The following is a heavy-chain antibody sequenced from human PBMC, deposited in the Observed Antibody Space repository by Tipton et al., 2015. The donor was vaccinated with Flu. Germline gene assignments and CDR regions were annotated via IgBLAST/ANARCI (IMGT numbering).Heavy chain of an antibody. V-gene: IGHV3-13*01. CDR3: ARENWEKKAAFDI. CDR2: INTGGNT. J-gene: IGHJ3*02. CDR1: GFTFSSYD. Sequence: SLRLSCVASGFTFSSYDMHWIRQATGKGLEWVSAINTGGNTFYPDSVKGRFTISRENAKNSLYLQLNSLRAGDTAVYYCARENWEKKAAFDIWGQGTLVTVS. D-gene: IGHD1-26*01.